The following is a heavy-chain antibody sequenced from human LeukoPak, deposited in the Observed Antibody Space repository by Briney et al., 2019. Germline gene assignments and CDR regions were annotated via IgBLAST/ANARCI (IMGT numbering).Heavy chain of an antibody. CDR2: ISACDGNT. CDR3: ARAVRGYSYAYLPY. V-gene: IGHV1-18*01. CDR1: GYTFSSYG. D-gene: IGHD5-18*01. Sequence: ASVKVSCKASGYTFSSYGISWVRQAPGQGLEWMGWISACDGNTNYAQKLQGRVTMTTDTSTSTAYMELRSLRSDDTAVYYCARAVRGYSYAYLPYWGQGTLVTVSS. J-gene: IGHJ4*02.